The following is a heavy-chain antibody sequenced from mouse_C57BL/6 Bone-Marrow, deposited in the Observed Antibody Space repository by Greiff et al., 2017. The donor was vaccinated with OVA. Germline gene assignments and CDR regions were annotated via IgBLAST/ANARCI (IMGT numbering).Heavy chain of an antibody. CDR1: GYTFTSYW. V-gene: IGHV1-72*01. CDR3: ARRWYLYYVDY. Sequence: QVQLQQPGAELVKPGASVKLSCKASGYTFTSYWMHWVKQRPGRGLEWIGRIDPNGGGTKYNEKFKGKATLTVDKPSSTAYMQLSSLTSEDSAVYYCARRWYLYYVDYGGQGTAITVTA. D-gene: IGHD1-1*02. CDR2: IDPNGGGT. J-gene: IGHJ2*01.